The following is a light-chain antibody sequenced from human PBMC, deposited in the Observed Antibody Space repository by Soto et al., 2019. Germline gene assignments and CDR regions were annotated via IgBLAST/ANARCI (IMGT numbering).Light chain of an antibody. CDR2: AAS. CDR3: EQLNSDPLT. J-gene: IGKJ4*01. CDR1: QGISSF. V-gene: IGKV1-9*01. Sequence: DIQLTQSPSFLSASVGDRVTLTCRASQGISSFLAWYQQKPGKAPTLLIYAASTLQSGVPARFSGSGSGTEFTLTISSVQPEDFATYYCEQLNSDPLTFGGGTKVEIK.